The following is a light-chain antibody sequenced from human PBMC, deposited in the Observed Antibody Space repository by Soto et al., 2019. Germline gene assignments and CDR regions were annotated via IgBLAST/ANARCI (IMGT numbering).Light chain of an antibody. CDR1: SSNVGGYNY. Sequence: QPASVSGSPGQSITISCTGTSSNVGGYNYVSWYQQHPGKAPKLMIYDVSNRPSGVSNRFSGSKSGNTASLTISGLQAEDEADYYCSSYTSSSTLVVFGGGTKLTVL. CDR2: DVS. V-gene: IGLV2-14*01. CDR3: SSYTSSSTLVV. J-gene: IGLJ2*01.